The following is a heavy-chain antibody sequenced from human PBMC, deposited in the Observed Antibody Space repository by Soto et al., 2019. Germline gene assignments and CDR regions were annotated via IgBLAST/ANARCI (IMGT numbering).Heavy chain of an antibody. J-gene: IGHJ4*02. Sequence: QVQLQESGPGLVKPSQTLSLTCTVSGGSISSGGYYWSWISQHPGKGLEWTGYIYYSGSTYYNPSLKSRVTISVDTSKNQFSLKLSSVTAADTAVYYCAREGGIVGATAADYWGQGTLVTVSS. V-gene: IGHV4-31*03. CDR2: IYYSGST. D-gene: IGHD1-26*01. CDR1: GGSISSGGYY. CDR3: AREGGIVGATAADY.